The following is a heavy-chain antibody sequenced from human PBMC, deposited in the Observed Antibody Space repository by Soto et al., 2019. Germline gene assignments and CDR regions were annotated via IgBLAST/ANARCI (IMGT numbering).Heavy chain of an antibody. CDR3: ARKNYYDSSPLWFDP. Sequence: SETLSLTCAVYGGSFSGYYRSWIRQPPGKGLEWIGETNHSGSTNYNPSLKSRVTISVDTSKNQFSLKLSSVTAADTAVYYCARKNYYDSSPLWFDPWGQGTLVTVSS. J-gene: IGHJ5*02. CDR1: GGSFSGYY. CDR2: TNHSGST. D-gene: IGHD3-22*01. V-gene: IGHV4-34*01.